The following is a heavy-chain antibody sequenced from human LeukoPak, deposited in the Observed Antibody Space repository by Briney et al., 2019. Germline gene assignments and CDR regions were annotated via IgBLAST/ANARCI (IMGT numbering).Heavy chain of an antibody. J-gene: IGHJ4*02. Sequence: SETLSLTCTVCGASISAFHWTWFRQPAGKTLEWIGLTYSSGSTLLNPSLKTRVAMSLDLAKNQLSLRLTSLTAADTAMYYCARKDGDYWGQGTLVTVSS. CDR3: ARKDGDY. CDR1: GASISAFH. CDR2: TYSSGST. V-gene: IGHV4-4*07.